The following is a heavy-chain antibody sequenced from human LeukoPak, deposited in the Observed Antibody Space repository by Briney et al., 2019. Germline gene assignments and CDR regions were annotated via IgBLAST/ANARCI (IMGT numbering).Heavy chain of an antibody. V-gene: IGHV4-30-2*01. D-gene: IGHD3-22*01. Sequence: PSQTLSPTCAVSGGSIGSGGYSWSWIRQPPGKGLEWIGYIYHSGSTYYNPSLKSRVTISVDTSKTQFSLKLTSVTAADTAVYYCARGGYFDSPFDYWGQGTLVTVSS. CDR3: ARGGYFDSPFDY. J-gene: IGHJ4*02. CDR2: IYHSGST. CDR1: GGSIGSGGYS.